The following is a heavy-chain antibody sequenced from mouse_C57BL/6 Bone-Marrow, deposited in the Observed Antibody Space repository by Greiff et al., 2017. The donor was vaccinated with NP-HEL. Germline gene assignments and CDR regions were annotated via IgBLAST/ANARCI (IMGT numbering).Heavy chain of an antibody. J-gene: IGHJ4*01. CDR1: GFTFTDYY. V-gene: IGHV7-3*01. CDR3: ARYNGAMEY. Sequence: EVKVEESGGGLVQPGGSLSLSCAASGFTFTDYYMSWVRQPPGKALEWLGFIRNKANGYTTEYSASVKGRFTISRDNSQSILYLQMKALRAEDSATDYCARYNGAMEYWGQGTSVTVSA. CDR2: IRNKANGYTT.